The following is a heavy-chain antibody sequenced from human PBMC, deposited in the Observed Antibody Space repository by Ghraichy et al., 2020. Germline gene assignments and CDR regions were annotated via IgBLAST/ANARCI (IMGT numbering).Heavy chain of an antibody. CDR1: GGTFSSYA. Sequence: SVKVSCKASGGTFSSYAISWVRQAPGQGLEWMGGIIPIFGTANYAQKFQGRVTITADESTSTAYMELSSLRSEDTAVYYCARGCARGGMDHTAMAFYYYYGMDVWGQGTTVTVSS. CDR3: ARGCARGGMDHTAMAFYYYYGMDV. D-gene: IGHD5-18*01. J-gene: IGHJ6*02. V-gene: IGHV1-69*13. CDR2: IIPIFGTA.